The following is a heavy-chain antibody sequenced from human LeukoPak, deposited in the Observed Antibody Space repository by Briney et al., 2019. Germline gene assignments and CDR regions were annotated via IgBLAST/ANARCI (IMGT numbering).Heavy chain of an antibody. V-gene: IGHV3-74*01. Sequence: GGSLRLSCAASGFTFSNFWMHWVRQAPGKGLVWVALIYGDGSFTRYADSVKGRLTISRDNSKNTLHLQMNSLRAEDTAIYYCAREGPRGNSQFDYWGQGTLVTVSS. J-gene: IGHJ4*02. D-gene: IGHD2/OR15-2a*01. CDR1: GFTFSNFW. CDR3: AREGPRGNSQFDY. CDR2: IYGDGSFT.